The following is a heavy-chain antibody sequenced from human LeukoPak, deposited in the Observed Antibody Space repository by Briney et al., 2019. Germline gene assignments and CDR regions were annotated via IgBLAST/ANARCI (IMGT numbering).Heavy chain of an antibody. J-gene: IGHJ3*02. CDR3: ASPSSGQSFDI. D-gene: IGHD6-19*01. V-gene: IGHV3-53*01. CDR1: GLIDRSNY. CDR2: IYTGGNT. Sequence: GRSLRLSCAACGLIDRSNYMNWARPAPGKGLEWFSVIYTGGNTYYADSVKGRFTISRDNSKNTLYLQMHSLRAEDTAVYYCASPSSGQSFDIWGQGTMVTVSS.